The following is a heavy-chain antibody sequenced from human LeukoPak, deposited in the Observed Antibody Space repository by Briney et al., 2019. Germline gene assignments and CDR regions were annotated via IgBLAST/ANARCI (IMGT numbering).Heavy chain of an antibody. Sequence: PSETLSLTCTVSGYSISSGYYWGWIRQPPGKGLEWIGSLYHSGSTYYNPPLKSRVTISVDTSKSQFSLKLSSVAAADTAVYYCARDRATTVTTGHFDYWGQGTLVTVSS. V-gene: IGHV4-38-2*02. J-gene: IGHJ4*02. CDR2: LYHSGST. CDR1: GYSISSGYY. CDR3: ARDRATTVTTGHFDY. D-gene: IGHD4-17*01.